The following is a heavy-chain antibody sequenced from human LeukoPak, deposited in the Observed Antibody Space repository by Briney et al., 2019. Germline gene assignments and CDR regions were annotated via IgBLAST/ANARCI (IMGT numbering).Heavy chain of an antibody. Sequence: PGGSLRLSCAASGFTFSSYAMSWVRQAPGKGLEWVSAISGSGGSTYYADSVKGRFTVSRDNAKNSLYLQMNSLRAEDTAIYYCARYSSDYTSDYHYYMDVWGKGTTVTVSS. CDR1: GFTFSSYA. CDR2: ISGSGGST. J-gene: IGHJ6*03. CDR3: ARYSSDYTSDYHYYMDV. V-gene: IGHV3-23*01. D-gene: IGHD3-22*01.